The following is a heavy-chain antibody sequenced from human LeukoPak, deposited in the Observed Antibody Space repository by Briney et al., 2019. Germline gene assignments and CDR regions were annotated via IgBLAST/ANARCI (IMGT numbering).Heavy chain of an antibody. V-gene: IGHV3-30*04. CDR3: ARRRFDY. CDR2: ISYDGSNK. CDR1: GFTFSSYA. J-gene: IGHJ4*02. Sequence: GGSLRLSCAASGFTFSSYAMHWVRQAPGKGLEWVAVISYDGSNKYYADSVKGQFTISRDNSKNTLYLQMNSLRAEDTAVYYCARRRFDYWGQGTLVTVSS.